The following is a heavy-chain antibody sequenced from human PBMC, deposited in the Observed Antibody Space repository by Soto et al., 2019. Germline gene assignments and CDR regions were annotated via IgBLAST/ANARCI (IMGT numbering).Heavy chain of an antibody. D-gene: IGHD6-13*01. Sequence: GGSLRLSCAASGFTFSSYGMHWVRQAPGKGLEWVAVTWFDESNKHYADSVKGRFTISRDNSKNTLYLQMNSLRAEDTAVYYCAREGGNSWPQGLDYYMDVWGKGTTVTVSS. V-gene: IGHV3-33*01. CDR3: AREGGNSWPQGLDYYMDV. J-gene: IGHJ6*03. CDR1: GFTFSSYG. CDR2: TWFDESNK.